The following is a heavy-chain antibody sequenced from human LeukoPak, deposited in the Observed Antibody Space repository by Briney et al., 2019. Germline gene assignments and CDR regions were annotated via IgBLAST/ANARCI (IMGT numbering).Heavy chain of an antibody. D-gene: IGHD2-2*01. CDR3: ARDIYCSSTSCYGRKDAFDI. Sequence: SETLSLTCTVSGGSISSGDYYWSWIRQPPGKGLEWIGYIYYSGSTYYNPSLKSRVTISVDTSKNQFSLKLSSVTAADTAVYYCARDIYCSSTSCYGRKDAFDIWGQGTMVTVSS. J-gene: IGHJ3*02. CDR2: IYYSGST. CDR1: GGSISSGDYY. V-gene: IGHV4-30-4*02.